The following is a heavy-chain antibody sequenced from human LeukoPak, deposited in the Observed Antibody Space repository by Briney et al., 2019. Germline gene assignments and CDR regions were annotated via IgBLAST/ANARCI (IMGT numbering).Heavy chain of an antibody. V-gene: IGHV3-74*01. CDR1: GFTFSRYW. J-gene: IGHJ3*02. D-gene: IGHD3/OR15-3a*01. CDR2: INSDGSST. Sequence: GSLRLSCAASGFTFSRYWMHWVCQAPGKGLLWVSRINSDGSSTYYADSVNRRITTSRDNAKNALHLQMNSLTAEDTAVYYCVLDLFSSFAFDIWGQGTMVTVSS. CDR3: VLDLFSSFAFDI.